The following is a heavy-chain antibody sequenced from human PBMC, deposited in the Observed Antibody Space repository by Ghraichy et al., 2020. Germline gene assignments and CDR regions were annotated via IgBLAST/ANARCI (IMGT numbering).Heavy chain of an antibody. D-gene: IGHD5-24*01. J-gene: IGHJ4*02. Sequence: LSLTCAASGFTFSSYGMHWVRQAPGKGLEWVAVISYDGSNKYYADSVKGRFTISRDNSKNTLYLQMNSLRAEDTAVYYCGGGEMATIRGPFDYWGQGTLVTVSS. V-gene: IGHV3-30*03. CDR1: GFTFSSYG. CDR3: GGGEMATIRGPFDY. CDR2: ISYDGSNK.